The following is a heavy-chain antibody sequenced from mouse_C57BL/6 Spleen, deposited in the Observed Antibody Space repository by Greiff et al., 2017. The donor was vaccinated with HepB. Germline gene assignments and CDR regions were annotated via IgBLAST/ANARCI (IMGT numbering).Heavy chain of an antibody. CDR3: ARKSGTGLDY. CDR2: IWRGGST. V-gene: IGHV2-2*01. Sequence: VQLQQSGPGLVQPPQSLFITCTVSGFSLTSYGVHWVRQSPGKGLEWLGVIWRGGSTDYNAAFISRLGISMDNSKSQVFYKMNSLQADDTAIYYGARKSGTGLDYLSKVTTLTVSS. CDR1: GFSLTSYG. D-gene: IGHD4-1*01. J-gene: IGHJ2*01.